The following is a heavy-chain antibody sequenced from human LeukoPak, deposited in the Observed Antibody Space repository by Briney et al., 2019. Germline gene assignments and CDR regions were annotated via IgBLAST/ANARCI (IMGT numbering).Heavy chain of an antibody. CDR1: GFTFSSYA. J-gene: IGHJ4*02. CDR2: ISCEGRNK. D-gene: IGHD1-26*01. CDR3: GRDSSGSYYFRDY. V-gene: IGHV3-30*04. Sequence: GGSLRLSCAASGFTFSSYAMLWVRHAPGKGLEWVALISCEGRNKYYTDSVKGRFTLSRDNSKNTLYLQMNRQRREDRSIYHCGRDSSGSYYFRDYWGQGTLVTVSS.